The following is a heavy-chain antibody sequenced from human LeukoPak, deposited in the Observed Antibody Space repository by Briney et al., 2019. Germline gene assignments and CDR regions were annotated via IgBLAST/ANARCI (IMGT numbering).Heavy chain of an antibody. V-gene: IGHV4-34*01. CDR3: ARDRPGGSYADY. CDR1: GGSFSGYY. CDR2: INHSGST. Sequence: SETLSLTCAVYGGSFSGYYWSWIRQPPGKGLEWIGEINHSGSTNYNPSLKSRVTISVDTSKNQFSLKLSSVTAADTAVYYCARDRPGGSYADYWGQGTLVTVSS. J-gene: IGHJ4*02. D-gene: IGHD1-26*01.